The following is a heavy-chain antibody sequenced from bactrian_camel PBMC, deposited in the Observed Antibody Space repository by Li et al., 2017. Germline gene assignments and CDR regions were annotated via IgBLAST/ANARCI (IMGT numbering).Heavy chain of an antibody. J-gene: IGHJ4*01. CDR1: GYAVATNC. CDR3: VADSWRCEWFDDYKN. CDR2: IVDSDGIL. Sequence: HVQLVESGGGSVQAGGSLRLSCVASGYAVATNCMAWFRQAPGKEREAVATIVDSDGILSYADSVKGRFTISKDNAKNTLYLQMDSLKPEDTSVYYRVADSWRCEWFDDYKNWGQGTQVTVS. D-gene: IGHD2*01. V-gene: IGHV3S26*01.